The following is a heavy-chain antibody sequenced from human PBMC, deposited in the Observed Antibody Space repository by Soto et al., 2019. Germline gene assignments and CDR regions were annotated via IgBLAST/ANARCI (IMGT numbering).Heavy chain of an antibody. CDR1: GYTFTSYD. D-gene: IGHD4-4*01. Sequence: ASVKVSCKASGYTFTSYDINWVRQATGQGLEWMGWMNPNSGNTGYAQKFQGRVTMTRNTSISTAYMELSSLRSEDTAVYYCARGQGLQYPFDYWGQGTLVTVSS. V-gene: IGHV1-8*01. CDR2: MNPNSGNT. CDR3: ARGQGLQYPFDY. J-gene: IGHJ4*02.